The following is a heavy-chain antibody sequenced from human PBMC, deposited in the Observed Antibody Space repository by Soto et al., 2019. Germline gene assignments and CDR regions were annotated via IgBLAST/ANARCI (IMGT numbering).Heavy chain of an antibody. CDR1: GGSFSGSLSGYY. CDR3: ARSYCTTTSCYLFFDY. V-gene: IGHV4-34*01. Sequence: QVQLQQWGAGLLKPSETLSLTCAVYGGSFSGSLSGYYWSWIRQPPGKGLEWIGEINQSGSTRYNPSLKSRVTISVDTSKNHFSLSLRSVTAADTAVYFCARSYCTTTSCYLFFDYWGQGTLVTVSS. CDR2: INQSGST. J-gene: IGHJ4*02. D-gene: IGHD2-2*01.